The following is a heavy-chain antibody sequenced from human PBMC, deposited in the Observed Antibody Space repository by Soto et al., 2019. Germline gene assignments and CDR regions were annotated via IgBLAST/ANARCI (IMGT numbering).Heavy chain of an antibody. CDR2: INHSGST. J-gene: IGHJ6*02. D-gene: IGHD5-18*01. CDR3: ARVRGYSYGYFHYYYDGMDV. V-gene: IGHV4-34*01. CDR1: GGSFSGYY. Sequence: PSETLSLTCAVYGGSFSGYYWSWIRQPPGKGLEWIGEINHSGSTNYNPSLKSRVTISVDTSKNQFSLKLSSVTAADTAVYYCARVRGYSYGYFHYYYDGMDVWGQGTTVTVS.